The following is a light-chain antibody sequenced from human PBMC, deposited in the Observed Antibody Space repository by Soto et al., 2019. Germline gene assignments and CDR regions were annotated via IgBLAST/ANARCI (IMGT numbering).Light chain of an antibody. CDR3: QQYGNFPYT. J-gene: IGKJ2*01. CDR2: GAS. V-gene: IGKV3-20*01. CDR1: QSVPSDW. Sequence: ELVLTQSPGTLSLSPGERATLSCRASQSVPSDWLAWYRHKPGQAPRLLIYGASRRATGVPDRVSGSGSGTDFTLTINRLEPEDFAVYFCQQYGNFPYTFGQETKLEIK.